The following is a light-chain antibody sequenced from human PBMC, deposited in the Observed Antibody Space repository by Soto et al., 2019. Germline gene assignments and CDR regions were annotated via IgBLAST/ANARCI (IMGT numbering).Light chain of an antibody. CDR1: QGISSY. J-gene: IGKJ1*01. Sequence: DIQLTQSPSFLSASVGDRVTITCRASQGISSYLAWYQQKPGKAPKLLIYAASTLQSGVPSRFSGSGSGTEFTLTXSSLQXEDFATYYCQQLNSYPRTFGQGTKVEIK. V-gene: IGKV1-9*01. CDR3: QQLNSYPRT. CDR2: AAS.